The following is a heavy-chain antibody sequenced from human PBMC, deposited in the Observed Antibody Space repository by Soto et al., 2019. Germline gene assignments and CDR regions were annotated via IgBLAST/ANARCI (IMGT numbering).Heavy chain of an antibody. CDR1: GFTFSSFD. CDR3: ARDETEIDPFDY. J-gene: IGHJ4*02. CDR2: IGTAGDT. Sequence: EVQLVESGGGLVQPGGSLRLSCAASGFTFSSFDMHWVRQPTGKGLEWVSAIGTAGDTYYPGSVKGRFTISRDNAKNSLHLQMNSLRAGDTAVYYCARDETEIDPFDYWGQGTLVTVSS. V-gene: IGHV3-13*01.